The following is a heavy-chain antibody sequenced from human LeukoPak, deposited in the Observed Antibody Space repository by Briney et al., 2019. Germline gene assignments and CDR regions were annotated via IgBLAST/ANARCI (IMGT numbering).Heavy chain of an antibody. CDR3: AADRYYYGSGSYYRWYFDL. J-gene: IGHJ2*01. CDR2: IVAGSGNT. D-gene: IGHD3-10*01. V-gene: IGHV1-58*01. CDR1: GFTFTSSA. Sequence: PGTSVKVSCKASGFTFTSSAVQWVRQARGQRLEWIGWIVAGSGNTNYAQKFQERVTITRDMSTSTAYMELSSLRSEDTAVYYCAADRYYYGSGSYYRWYFDLWGRGTLVTVSS.